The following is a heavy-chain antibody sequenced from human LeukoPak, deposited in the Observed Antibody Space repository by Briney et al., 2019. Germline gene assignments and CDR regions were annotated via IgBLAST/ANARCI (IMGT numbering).Heavy chain of an antibody. J-gene: IGHJ6*02. D-gene: IGHD5-18*01. Sequence: RGSPRVSCVASGFTFSSYAMRWVRHAPGKGLECVSPIIGSGGRTPYADAVKGRFTISSDNAKTTLYLQMNSLRAEDTAVYYCARQVDPALVADHDYYGIGVWGQGTTVTVSS. CDR1: GFTFSSYA. CDR2: IIGSGGRT. CDR3: ARQVDPALVADHDYYGIGV. V-gene: IGHV3-23*01.